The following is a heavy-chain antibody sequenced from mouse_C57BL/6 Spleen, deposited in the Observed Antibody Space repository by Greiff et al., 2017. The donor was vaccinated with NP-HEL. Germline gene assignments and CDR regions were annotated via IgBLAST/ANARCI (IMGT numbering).Heavy chain of an antibody. CDR2: INPNNGGT. J-gene: IGHJ2*01. CDR1: GYTFTDYN. V-gene: IGHV1-22*01. D-gene: IGHD2-14*01. CDR3: ARGRYDPPYYFDY. Sequence: VQLQQSGPELVKPGASVKMSCKASGYTFTDYNMHWVKQSHGKSLEWIGYINPNNGGTSYNQKFKGKATLTVNKSSSTAYMELRSLTSEDSADYYWARGRYDPPYYFDYWGQGTTLTVSS.